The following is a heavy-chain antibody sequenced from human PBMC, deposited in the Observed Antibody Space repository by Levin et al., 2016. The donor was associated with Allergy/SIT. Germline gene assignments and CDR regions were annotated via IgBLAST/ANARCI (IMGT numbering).Heavy chain of an antibody. D-gene: IGHD5-18*01. CDR1: GFTFRSYG. V-gene: IGHV3-74*03. J-gene: IGHJ4*02. CDR3: VGQRGYSYGATY. Sequence: GGSLRLSCAASGFTFRSYGMHWVRQTPGKGLEWVSRIASDDSRTTYAESVKGRFTISRDNSKNTLYLQMHSLRADDTAVYYCVGQRGYSYGATYWGQGTLVTVS. CDR2: IASDDSRT.